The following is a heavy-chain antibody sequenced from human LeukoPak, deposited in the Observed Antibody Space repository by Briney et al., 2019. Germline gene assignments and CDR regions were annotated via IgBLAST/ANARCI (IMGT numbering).Heavy chain of an antibody. D-gene: IGHD2-21*02. Sequence: GGSLILSCAASGFTFSSYAMHWVRQAPGKGLEWVAVISYDGSNKYYADSVKGRFTISRDNSKNTLYLQMNSLRAEDTAVDYCARSIVVVTAQAYWGQGTLVTVPS. CDR1: GFTFSSYA. J-gene: IGHJ4*02. CDR2: ISYDGSNK. V-gene: IGHV3-30*01. CDR3: ARSIVVVTAQAY.